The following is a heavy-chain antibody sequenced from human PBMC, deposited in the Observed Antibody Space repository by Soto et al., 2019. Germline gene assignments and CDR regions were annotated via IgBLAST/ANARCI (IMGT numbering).Heavy chain of an antibody. J-gene: IGHJ5*01. D-gene: IGHD2-15*01. CDR2: IIPFYGTA. V-gene: IGHV1-69*06. CDR3: ARDLGGCSAGSCRYNWLDS. CDR1: RDTFTNYA. Sequence: QVQLVQSGAEVKKPGSSVEVSCKASRDTFTNYAISWVRQAPGQGLEWMGGIIPFYGTAHYAQKFQDRVTIIADTSTSTADMELRSLRPEDTAVYYCARDLGGCSAGSCRYNWLDSWGQGTLVTVSS.